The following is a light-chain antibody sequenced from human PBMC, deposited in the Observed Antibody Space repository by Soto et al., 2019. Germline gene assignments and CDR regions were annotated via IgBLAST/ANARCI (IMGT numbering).Light chain of an antibody. CDR2: GAS. V-gene: IGKV3-15*01. J-gene: IGKJ5*01. CDR3: QQYNNWPAIT. CDR1: QSVSSN. Sequence: EILMTQSPATLSVSPGERATLSCRASQSVSSNFAWYQQKPGQAPRLLTYGASTRATGIPARFSGSGSGTEFTLTISSLQSEDFAVYYCQQYNNWPAITFGQGTRLEIK.